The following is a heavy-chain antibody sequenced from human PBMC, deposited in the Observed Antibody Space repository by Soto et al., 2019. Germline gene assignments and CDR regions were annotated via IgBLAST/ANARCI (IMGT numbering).Heavy chain of an antibody. CDR2: TNHSGST. D-gene: IGHD2-15*01. Sequence: PSETLSLTCAVYGGSFSGYYWSWIRQPPGKGLEWIGETNHSGSTNYNPSLKSRVTISVDTSKNQFSLKLSSVTAADTAVYYCALGYCSGGSCYSPTWGMDVWGQGTTVTVSS. J-gene: IGHJ6*02. V-gene: IGHV4-34*01. CDR3: ALGYCSGGSCYSPTWGMDV. CDR1: GGSFSGYY.